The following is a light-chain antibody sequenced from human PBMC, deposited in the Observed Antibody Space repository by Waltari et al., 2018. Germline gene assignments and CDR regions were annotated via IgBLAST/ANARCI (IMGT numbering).Light chain of an antibody. CDR2: YAS. V-gene: IGKV6-21*01. Sequence: EVVLTQSSDFQSVTPKERGTITCRASQPIVSRLHWYQQKPDQSPNLLIKYASQPFSGVPSRFSGSGSVTEFSLTIESLEPEDAATYYCHHSSSLPYTFGQGTKLEIK. CDR3: HHSSSLPYT. CDR1: QPIVSR. J-gene: IGKJ2*01.